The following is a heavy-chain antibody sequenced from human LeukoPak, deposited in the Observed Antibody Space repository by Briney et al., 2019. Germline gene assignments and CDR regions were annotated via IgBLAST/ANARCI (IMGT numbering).Heavy chain of an antibody. CDR1: GGSISSYY. J-gene: IGHJ4*02. CDR2: IYYSGST. CDR3: ARGVYIAAAQYGY. V-gene: IGHV4-59*01. Sequence: PSETLSLTCTVSGGSISSYYWSWIRQPPGKGLEWIGYIYYSGSTNYNPSLKGRVTISVDTSKNQFSLKLSSVTAADTAVYYCARGVYIAAAQYGYWGQGTLVTVSS. D-gene: IGHD6-13*01.